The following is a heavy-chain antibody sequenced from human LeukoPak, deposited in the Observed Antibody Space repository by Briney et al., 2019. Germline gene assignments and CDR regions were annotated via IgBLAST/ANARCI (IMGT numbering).Heavy chain of an antibody. CDR1: GFTFSDYY. D-gene: IGHD1-14*01. Sequence: PGGSLRLSCAASGFTFSDYYMSWIRQAPGKGLEWVSYISSSGSTIYYADSVKGRFTISRDNAKNSLYLQMNSLRAEDTAVYHCATGKYEPVAFDYWGQGTLVTVSS. V-gene: IGHV3-11*01. CDR2: ISSSGSTI. CDR3: ATGKYEPVAFDY. J-gene: IGHJ4*02.